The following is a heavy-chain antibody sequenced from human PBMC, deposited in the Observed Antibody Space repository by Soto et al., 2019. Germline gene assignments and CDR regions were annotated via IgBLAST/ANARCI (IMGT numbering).Heavy chain of an antibody. CDR1: GGSISSYY. Sequence: PSETLSLTCTVSGGSISSYYWSWIRQPPGKGLEWIGYIYYSGSTNYNPSLKSRVTISVDTSKNQFSLKLSSVTAADTAVYYCASSSSSTRLFDYWGQGTLVTVSS. CDR3: ASSSSSTRLFDY. CDR2: IYYSGST. J-gene: IGHJ4*02. D-gene: IGHD6-6*01. V-gene: IGHV4-59*01.